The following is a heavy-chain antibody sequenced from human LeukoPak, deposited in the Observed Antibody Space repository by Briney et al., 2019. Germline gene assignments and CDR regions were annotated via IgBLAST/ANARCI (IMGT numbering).Heavy chain of an antibody. D-gene: IGHD4-11*01. CDR3: AKGLQGYSSSWFDP. J-gene: IGHJ5*02. Sequence: GGSLRLSCAASGFTFSSYAMSWVRQAPGKGLEWVSGISGSGGSTYYADSAKGRFTISRDNSKNTLYLQMNSLRAEDTAVYYCAKGLQGYSSSWFDPWGQGTLVTVSS. CDR1: GFTFSSYA. V-gene: IGHV3-23*01. CDR2: ISGSGGST.